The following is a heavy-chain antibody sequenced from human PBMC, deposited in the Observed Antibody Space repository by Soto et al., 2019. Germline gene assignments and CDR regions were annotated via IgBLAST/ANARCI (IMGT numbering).Heavy chain of an antibody. CDR1: GGSISSYY. J-gene: IGHJ4*02. CDR2: IYYSGST. V-gene: IGHV4-59*01. D-gene: IGHD4-17*01. CDR3: ARAYGDYVYYFDY. Sequence: LSLTCTVSGGSISSYYWSWIRQPPGKGLEWIGYIYYSGSTNYNPSLKSRVTISVDTSKNQFSLKLSSVTAADTAVYYCARAYGDYVYYFDYWGQGTLVTVSS.